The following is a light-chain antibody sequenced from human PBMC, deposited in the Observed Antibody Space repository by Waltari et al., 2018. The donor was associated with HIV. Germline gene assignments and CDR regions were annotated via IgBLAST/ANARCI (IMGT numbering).Light chain of an antibody. J-gene: IGLJ2*01. CDR3: SSYAGSNNFGV. CDR1: SSDGGGYNY. Sequence: QSALTQPPSASGPPGQSVTISCPGTSSDGGGYNYVPRDQQHQGKAPHLLIYEVSKRPSGVPDRVSGSKSCNTASLSVSALQADDEADYSCSSYAGSNNFGVFGGGTKLTVL. CDR2: EVS. V-gene: IGLV2-8*01.